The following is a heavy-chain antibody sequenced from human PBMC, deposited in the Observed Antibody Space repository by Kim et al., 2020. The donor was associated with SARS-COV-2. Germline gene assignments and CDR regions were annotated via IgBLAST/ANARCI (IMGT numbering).Heavy chain of an antibody. CDR2: IYYSGST. D-gene: IGHD3-22*01. V-gene: IGHV4-39*01. J-gene: IGHJ4*02. CDR3: ARPGDSSGYYSLGY. CDR1: GGSISSSSYY. Sequence: SETLSLTCTVSGGSISSSSYYWGWIRQPPGKGLEWIGSIYYSGSTYYNPSLKSRVTISVDTSKNQFSLKLSSVTAADTAVYYCARPGDSSGYYSLGYWGQGTLVTVSS.